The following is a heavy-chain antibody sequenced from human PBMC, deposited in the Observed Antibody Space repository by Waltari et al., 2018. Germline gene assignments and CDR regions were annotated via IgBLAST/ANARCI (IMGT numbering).Heavy chain of an antibody. Sequence: EVQLVESGGGLIQPGGSLRLSCAASGFIVSSNYVSWVRQAPGRGLEWVSLIYSGGSTYYADSVKGRFTISRDNSKNTLYLQMDSLSVEDTAVYYCARWQQWPVRAFDYWGQGTLVTVSS. J-gene: IGHJ4*02. CDR2: IYSGGST. CDR1: GFIVSSNY. D-gene: IGHD6-19*01. CDR3: ARWQQWPVRAFDY. V-gene: IGHV3-53*01.